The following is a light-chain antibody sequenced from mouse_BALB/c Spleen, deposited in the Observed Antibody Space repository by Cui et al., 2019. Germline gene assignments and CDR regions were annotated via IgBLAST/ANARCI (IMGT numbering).Light chain of an antibody. CDR3: QQWSSNPYT. CDR2: LTS. Sequence: QIVLTQSPALISASQGEKVTMTCSASSSVSYMYWYQQKPRSSPKPWIYLTSNLASGVTARFSGSGSGTSYSLTISSMEAEDAATYYCQQWSSNPYTFGGGTKLEIK. V-gene: IGKV4-68*01. J-gene: IGKJ2*01. CDR1: SSVSY.